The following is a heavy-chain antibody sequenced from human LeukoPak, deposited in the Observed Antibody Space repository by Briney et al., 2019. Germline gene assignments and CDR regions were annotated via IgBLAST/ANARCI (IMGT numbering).Heavy chain of an antibody. J-gene: IGHJ3*02. Sequence: GGSLRLSCAASGFTFSSNYMSWVRQAPGKGLEWVSVIYSGGSTYYADSVKGRFTISRDNSKNTLYLQMNSLRAEDTAVYYCASPYTGGPYAFDIWGQGTMVTVSS. CDR3: ASPYTGGPYAFDI. D-gene: IGHD2-8*02. CDR2: IYSGGST. V-gene: IGHV3-53*01. CDR1: GFTFSSNY.